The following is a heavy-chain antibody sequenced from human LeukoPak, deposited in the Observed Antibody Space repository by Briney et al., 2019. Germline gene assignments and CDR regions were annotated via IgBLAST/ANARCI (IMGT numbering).Heavy chain of an antibody. Sequence: PGGSLRLSCAASGFTFSSYAMSWVRQAPGKGLEWVSAISGSGGSTYYADSVKGRFTISRDNSKNTLYLQMNSLRAEDTAVYYCAKDRGSGYDSNWFDPWGQGTLVTVSS. CDR3: AKDRGSGYDSNWFDP. V-gene: IGHV3-23*01. D-gene: IGHD5-12*01. CDR2: ISGSGGST. J-gene: IGHJ5*02. CDR1: GFTFSSYA.